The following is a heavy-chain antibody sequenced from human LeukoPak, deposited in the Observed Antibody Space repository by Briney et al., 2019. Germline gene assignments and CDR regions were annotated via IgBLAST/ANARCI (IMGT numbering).Heavy chain of an antibody. CDR1: GGTFTTDG. CDR2: IMPVFGTA. CDR3: ARGRTVLDSVDY. J-gene: IGHJ4*02. D-gene: IGHD2-21*01. V-gene: IGHV1-69*06. Sequence: ASVKVSCKASGGTFTTDGITWVRQAPGQGLEWMGGIMPVFGTADYAQRFQGRVTITADNTTSTTYMELSSLRFDDTAVYYCARGRTVLDSVDYWGQGTLVTVSS.